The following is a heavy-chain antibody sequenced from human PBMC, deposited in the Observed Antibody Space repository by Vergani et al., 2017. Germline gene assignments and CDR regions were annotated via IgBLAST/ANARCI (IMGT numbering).Heavy chain of an antibody. V-gene: IGHV3-15*01. CDR1: GFTFKNAR. CDR2: ILSKTDGETT. J-gene: IGHJ2*01. Sequence: DVQVVESGGGLVKPGGSLRLSCEASGFTFKNARMKWVRQARGKGLEWVGRILSKTDGETTDYAAAVKDSFTISRDDSNNTLFLQMDSLKSEDTAVYYCSTVNFFDSRSEIWLNVWGRGTLVTVAS. D-gene: IGHD3-22*01. CDR3: STVNFFDSRSEIWLNV.